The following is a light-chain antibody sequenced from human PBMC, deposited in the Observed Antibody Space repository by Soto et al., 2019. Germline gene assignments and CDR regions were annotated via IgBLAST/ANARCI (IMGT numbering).Light chain of an antibody. CDR3: ATWDDNLNVVV. J-gene: IGLJ3*02. CDR1: SSNIGSYT. Sequence: QSVLTQPPSASGTPGQRVTISCSGGSSNIGSYTVSWHQQLPGKAPKLVIHSSDQRPSGVPDRLSGSQSGTSASLAISGLQSEDEADYYCATWDDNLNVVVFGGGTKLTVL. CDR2: SSD. V-gene: IGLV1-44*01.